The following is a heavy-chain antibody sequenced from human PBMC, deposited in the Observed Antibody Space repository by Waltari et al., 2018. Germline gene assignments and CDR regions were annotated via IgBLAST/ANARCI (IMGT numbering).Heavy chain of an antibody. CDR2: IYYSGRT. CDR1: GGSISSSSYY. D-gene: IGHD6-13*01. CDR3: ARQDSSSPTGWFDP. V-gene: IGHV4-39*01. Sequence: QLQLQESGPGLVKPSETLSLTCTVSGGSISSSSYYWGWVRQPPGKGLEWIGSIYYSGRTYYNPSLKSRVTISVDTSKNQFSLKLSSVTAADTAVYYCARQDSSSPTGWFDPWGQGTLVTVSS. J-gene: IGHJ5*02.